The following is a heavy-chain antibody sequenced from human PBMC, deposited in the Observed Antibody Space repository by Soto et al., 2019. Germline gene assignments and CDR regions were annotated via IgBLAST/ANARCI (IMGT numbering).Heavy chain of an antibody. V-gene: IGHV1-18*01. CDR1: GYSFSNYG. CDR2: ISVYDGKT. CDR3: ARAVPYSVGARLDY. J-gene: IGHJ4*02. Sequence: QVQLLQSGAEVKKPGASVKVSCKVSGYSFSNYGITWVRQAPGQGLEWMGWISVYDGKTAYAQKVQDRVTVTIDTSTSTAYMELRSLRSDDTAVYHCARAVPYSVGARLDYWGQGTWSPSPQ. D-gene: IGHD1-26*01.